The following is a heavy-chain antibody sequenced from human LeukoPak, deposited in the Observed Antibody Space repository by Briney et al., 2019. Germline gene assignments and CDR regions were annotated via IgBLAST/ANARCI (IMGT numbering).Heavy chain of an antibody. CDR1: SYTFINYG. V-gene: IGHV1-3*01. D-gene: IGHD6-13*01. Sequence: ASVKVSCKASSYTFINYGISWVRQAPGQGLEWMGWISAGSGNTKYSQKFQGRVTITRDTSASTAYLELSSLRPEDTAVYYCARGPRAAADDYWGQGTLVTVSS. CDR3: ARGPRAAADDY. J-gene: IGHJ4*02. CDR2: ISAGSGNT.